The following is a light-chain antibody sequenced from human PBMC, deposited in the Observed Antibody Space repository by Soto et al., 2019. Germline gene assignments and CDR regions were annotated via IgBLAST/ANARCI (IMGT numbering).Light chain of an antibody. CDR3: QAWDSSTPGV. CDR1: KLGDKY. CDR2: QDS. Sequence: SYELTQPPSVSVSPGQTASITCSGDKLGDKYACWYQQKPGQSPVLVIYQDSKRPSGIPERFSGSNSGNTATLTISGTQAMGEADYFCQAWDSSTPGVFGGGPKLTVL. V-gene: IGLV3-1*01. J-gene: IGLJ2*01.